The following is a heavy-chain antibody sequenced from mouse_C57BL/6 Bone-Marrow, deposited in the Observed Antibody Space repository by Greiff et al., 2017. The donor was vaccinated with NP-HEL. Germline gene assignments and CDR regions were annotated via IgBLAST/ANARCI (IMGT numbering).Heavy chain of an antibody. CDR2: ISNGGGST. CDR3: ARPDGYYPNPEVAY. V-gene: IGHV5-12*01. J-gene: IGHJ3*01. Sequence: EVKLMESGGGLVQPGGSLKLSCAASGFTFSDYYMYWVRQTPEKRLEWVAYISNGGGSTYYPDTVKGRFTISRDNAKNTLYLQMSRLKSEDTAMYYCARPDGYYPNPEVAYWGQGTLVTVSA. D-gene: IGHD2-3*01. CDR1: GFTFSDYY.